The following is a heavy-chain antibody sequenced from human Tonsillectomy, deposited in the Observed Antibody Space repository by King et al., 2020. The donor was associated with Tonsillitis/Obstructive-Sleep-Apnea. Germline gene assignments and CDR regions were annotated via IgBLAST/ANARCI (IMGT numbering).Heavy chain of an antibody. Sequence: VQLQESGPGLVKPSETLSLTCTVSSGSISSYYWSWIRQPPGKGLEWIGYIYYSGSTNYNPSLKSRVTISVDTSKNQFSLKLSSVTAADTAVYYCARGDSGYDYFDYWGQGTLVTVSS. CDR2: IYYSGST. CDR3: ARGDSGYDYFDY. CDR1: SGSISSYY. J-gene: IGHJ4*02. D-gene: IGHD5-12*01. V-gene: IGHV4-59*01.